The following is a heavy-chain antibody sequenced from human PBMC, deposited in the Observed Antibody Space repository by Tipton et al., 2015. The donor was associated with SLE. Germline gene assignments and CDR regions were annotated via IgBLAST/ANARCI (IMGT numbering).Heavy chain of an antibody. CDR3: ARESPDDAFDF. Sequence: SLRLSCAASGFRFSSYWVSRVRQAPGRGLEWVANINQDGSEKNYMDSVKGRFTVSRDNADNSVYLQMISLRAADTAVYYCARESPDDAFDFWGQGAMVTVST. J-gene: IGHJ3*01. V-gene: IGHV3-7*01. CDR1: GFRFSSYW. CDR2: INQDGSEK.